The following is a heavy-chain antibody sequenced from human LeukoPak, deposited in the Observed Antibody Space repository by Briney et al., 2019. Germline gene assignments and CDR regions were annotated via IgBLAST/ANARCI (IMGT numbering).Heavy chain of an antibody. Sequence: SETLSLTCTVSGGSMSSYYWSWIRQPPGKGLEWIGNIFYSGTTNYNPSLKSRVTISVDTSKNQFSLKLSSVTAADTAVYYCARDRSDYGSGSYGWFDPWGQGTLVTVSS. CDR2: IFYSGTT. V-gene: IGHV4-59*13. CDR1: GGSMSSYY. D-gene: IGHD3-10*01. CDR3: ARDRSDYGSGSYGWFDP. J-gene: IGHJ5*02.